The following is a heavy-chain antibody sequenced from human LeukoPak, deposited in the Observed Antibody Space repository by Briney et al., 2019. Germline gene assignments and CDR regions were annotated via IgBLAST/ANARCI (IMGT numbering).Heavy chain of an antibody. CDR1: KFTFNSYW. V-gene: IGHV3-7*01. CDR2: IKQDGSDK. Sequence: GGSLRLSCAASKFTFNSYWMSWVRQARGKGREWVGNIKQDGSDKYYVDSVKGRFTISRDNAKNSLYLQVNSLRAEDTVVYYCARVLRRGVSPESSNSSGGFDYCGQGTLVTVSS. D-gene: IGHD6-6*01. J-gene: IGHJ4*02. CDR3: ARVLRRGVSPESSNSSGGFDY.